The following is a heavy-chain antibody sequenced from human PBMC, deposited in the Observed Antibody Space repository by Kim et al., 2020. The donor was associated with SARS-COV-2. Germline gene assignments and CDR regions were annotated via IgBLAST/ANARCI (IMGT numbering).Heavy chain of an antibody. V-gene: IGHV3-53*01. CDR2: IYSGGST. CDR3: ARDDGDGDYAGNAFDI. Sequence: GGSLRLSCAASGFTVSSNYMSWVRQAPGKGLEWVSVIYSGGSTYYADSVKGRFTISRDNSKNTLYLQMNSLRAEDTAVYYCARDDGDGDYAGNAFDIWGQGTMVTVSS. J-gene: IGHJ3*02. CDR1: GFTVSSNY. D-gene: IGHD4-17*01.